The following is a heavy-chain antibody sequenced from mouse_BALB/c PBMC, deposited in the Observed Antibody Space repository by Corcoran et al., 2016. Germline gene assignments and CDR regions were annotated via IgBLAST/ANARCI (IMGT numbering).Heavy chain of an antibody. J-gene: IGHJ2*01. V-gene: IGHV3-6*02. Sequence: DVQLQESGPGLVKPSQSLSLTCSVPGYSITSAYYWNWIRQFPGNKLEWMGYISYDGSNNYNPSLKNRISITRDPSKNQFFLKLNSVTTEDTATYFCATLLRPFDYWGQGTTLTVSS. CDR1: GYSITSAYY. CDR2: ISYDGSN. D-gene: IGHD1-2*01. CDR3: ATLLRPFDY.